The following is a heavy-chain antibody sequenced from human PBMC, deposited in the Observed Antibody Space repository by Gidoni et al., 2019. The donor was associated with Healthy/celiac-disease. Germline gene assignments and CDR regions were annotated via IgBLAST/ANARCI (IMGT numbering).Heavy chain of an antibody. CDR3: TTSHRLRYFDWLLQNFDY. Sequence: EVQLVESGGGLVKPGRSLRLSCTASGFTFGDYAMSWFRQAPGKGLEWVGFIRSKAYGGTTEYAASVKGRFTISRDDSKSIAYLQMNSLKTEDTAVYYCTTSHRLRYFDWLLQNFDYWGQGTLVTVSS. D-gene: IGHD3-9*01. CDR2: IRSKAYGGTT. V-gene: IGHV3-49*05. CDR1: GFTFGDYA. J-gene: IGHJ4*02.